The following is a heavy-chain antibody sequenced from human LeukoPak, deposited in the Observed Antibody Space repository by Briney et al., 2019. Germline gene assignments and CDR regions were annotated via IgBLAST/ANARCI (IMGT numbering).Heavy chain of an antibody. CDR1: GGSISSSSYY. J-gene: IGHJ4*02. CDR3: ARRTILTGSDY. V-gene: IGHV4-39*01. D-gene: IGHD3-9*01. Sequence: SETLSLTCTVSGGSISSSSYYWGWIRQPPGKGLEWIGSIYYSGSTYYNPSLKSRVTISVDTSKNQFSLKLSSVTAADTAVYYCARRTILTGSDYWGQGTLVTVSS. CDR2: IYYSGST.